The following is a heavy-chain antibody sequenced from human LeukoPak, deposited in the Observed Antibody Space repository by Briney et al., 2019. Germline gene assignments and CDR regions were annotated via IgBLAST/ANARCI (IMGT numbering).Heavy chain of an antibody. J-gene: IGHJ3*02. CDR2: FYDSRST. Sequence: PSETLSLTCTVSGGSISSRNYYWDWIRQPPGKGLEWIGNFYDSRSTYYNPSLKSRVTISGDTSKSQFSLKLTSVTAADTAVYYCARHTRPGCSGYENAFDIWGQETMVTVSS. CDR3: ARHTRPGCSGYENAFDI. CDR1: GGSISSRNYY. D-gene: IGHD5-12*01. V-gene: IGHV4-39*01.